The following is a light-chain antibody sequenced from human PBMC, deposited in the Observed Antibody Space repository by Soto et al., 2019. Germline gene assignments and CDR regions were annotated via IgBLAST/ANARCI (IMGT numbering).Light chain of an antibody. V-gene: IGKV1-5*03. J-gene: IGKJ1*01. CDR2: KAS. CDR1: QRINSW. CDR3: QQYSTYSRT. Sequence: DIQMTQSPSTLSASVGDRVTITCRASQRINSWLAWYQQKPGKAPKLLIQKASILESGVPSRFSGSGSGTEFTLTISTLQPDDFATYYCQQYSTYSRTFGQGTKVEVK.